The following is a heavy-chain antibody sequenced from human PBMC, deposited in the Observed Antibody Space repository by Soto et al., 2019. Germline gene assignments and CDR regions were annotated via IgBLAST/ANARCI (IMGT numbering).Heavy chain of an antibody. CDR1: GFTFSSYS. V-gene: IGHV3-21*01. D-gene: IGHD3-10*01. CDR3: ARDGSGSGGWFDP. Sequence: ESGGGLVKPGGSLRLSCAASGFTFSSYSMNWVRQAPGKGLEWVSSISSSSSYIYYADSVKGRFTISRDNAKNSLYLQMNSLRAEDTAVYYCARDGSGSGGWFDPWGQGTLVTVSS. J-gene: IGHJ5*02. CDR2: ISSSSSYI.